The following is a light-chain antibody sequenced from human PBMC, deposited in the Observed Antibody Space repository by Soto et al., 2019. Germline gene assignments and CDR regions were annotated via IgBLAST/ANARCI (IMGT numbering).Light chain of an antibody. CDR2: GAS. Sequence: EIVMTQSPATLSVSPGERATLSCRASQSVSSNLAWYQQKPGQAPRLLMYGASIRATGVPARFSGSASGTEFTLTITSLQSEDFAVYYCQHYSDWPLTFGGGTKVESK. J-gene: IGKJ4*01. V-gene: IGKV3-15*01. CDR3: QHYSDWPLT. CDR1: QSVSSN.